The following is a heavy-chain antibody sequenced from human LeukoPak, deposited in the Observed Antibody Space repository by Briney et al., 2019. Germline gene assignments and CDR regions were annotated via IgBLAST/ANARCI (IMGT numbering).Heavy chain of an antibody. CDR2: IQNDGSNE. V-gene: IGHV3-30*02. CDR1: GFTFITYG. CDR3: AKDRCSNGIGCYYYYMDV. Sequence: PGGSLRLSCVASGFTFITYGMTWVRQAPGKGLEWVAYIQNDGSNEQYADSVKGRFSISRDSSKNILYLQMNSLRAEDTAVYYCAKDRCSNGIGCYYYYMDVWGKGTTVTISS. D-gene: IGHD2-8*01. J-gene: IGHJ6*03.